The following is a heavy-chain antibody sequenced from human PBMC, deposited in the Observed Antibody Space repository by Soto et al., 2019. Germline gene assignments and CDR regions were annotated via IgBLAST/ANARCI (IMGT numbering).Heavy chain of an antibody. CDR2: IIPIFGTA. CDR1: GGTFSSYA. CDR3: ARDSSWSSAGMDV. Sequence: QVQLVQSGAEVKKPGSSVKVSCTASGGTFSSYAISWVRQAPGQGLEWMGGIIPIFGTANYAQKFQGRVTITADETSSTGYMELRSLRSEDTAVYYGARDSSWSSAGMDVWGQGTTVTVSS. V-gene: IGHV1-69*12. D-gene: IGHD1-26*01. J-gene: IGHJ6*02.